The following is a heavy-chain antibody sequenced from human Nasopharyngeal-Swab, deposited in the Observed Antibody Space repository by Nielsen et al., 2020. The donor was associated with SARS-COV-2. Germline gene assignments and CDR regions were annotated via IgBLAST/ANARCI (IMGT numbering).Heavy chain of an antibody. J-gene: IGHJ4*02. CDR3: AGNHDNTF. V-gene: IGHV3-11*03. D-gene: IGHD3-22*01. Sequence: GESLKISCAASGFTFSDYYMSWIRQAPGKGLEWVSYISSSSSYTNYADSVKGRFTISRDNARNSLFLQMDSLRVEDTAIYYCAGNHDNTFWGQGNLVAVS. CDR2: ISSSSSYT. CDR1: GFTFSDYY.